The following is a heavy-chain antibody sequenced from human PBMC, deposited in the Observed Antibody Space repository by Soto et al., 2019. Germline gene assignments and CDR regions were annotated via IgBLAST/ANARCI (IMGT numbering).Heavy chain of an antibody. CDR1: GFTFSSYS. D-gene: IGHD5-12*01. CDR2: IGSRTI. J-gene: IGHJ4*02. Sequence: EVQLVESGGGLVQPGGSLRLSCAASGFTFSSYSMNWVRQGPGKGLEWVSYIGSRTIYYADSVKGRFTISRDNAKNSLYLQMNSLRDEDTAVYFCARSGGYGNSLFDYWGQGTLVTVSS. V-gene: IGHV3-48*02. CDR3: ARSGGYGNSLFDY.